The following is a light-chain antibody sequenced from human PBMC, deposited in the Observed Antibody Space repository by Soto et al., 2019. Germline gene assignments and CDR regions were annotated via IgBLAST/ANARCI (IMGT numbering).Light chain of an antibody. J-gene: IGKJ1*01. CDR2: DAS. V-gene: IGKV3-20*01. CDR3: QQYGSSPST. CDR1: QSVSRNY. Sequence: EIVLTQSPGILSLSPGERATLSCRASQSVSRNYIAWYRLKPGQTPRLLIYDASKRATGIPDRFSGSGSGTDFTLTISGLEPEDFAVYYCQQYGSSPSTFGQGTKVDIK.